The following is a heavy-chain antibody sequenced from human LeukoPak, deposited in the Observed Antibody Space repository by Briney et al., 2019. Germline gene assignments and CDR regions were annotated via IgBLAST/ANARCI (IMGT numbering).Heavy chain of an antibody. Sequence: GGSLRLSCAASGVTFSTHGMHWVRQAPGKGLEWVAVISNHGSSKFYADSVKGRFTISRDNSKNTVYLEMNSLRPEDTAVYYCAGKPYGSGSDYYINWFDPWGQGTLVTVSS. D-gene: IGHD3-10*01. CDR3: AGKPYGSGSDYYINWFDP. V-gene: IGHV3-30*03. CDR1: GVTFSTHG. CDR2: ISNHGSSK. J-gene: IGHJ5*02.